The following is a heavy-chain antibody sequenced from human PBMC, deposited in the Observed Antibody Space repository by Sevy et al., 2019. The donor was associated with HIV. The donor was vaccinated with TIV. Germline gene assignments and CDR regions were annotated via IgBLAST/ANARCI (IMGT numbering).Heavy chain of an antibody. V-gene: IGHV4-61*01. CDR3: ARDLSITPSFDSSGYYQNEAFDI. CDR1: GGSVSSASYS. Sequence: SETLSLTCTVSGGSVSSASYSWSWIRQSPGKGLEWIGYIYYTGSNYYNPSLKSRVTISLDMSKNQFTIKLSSVTAAVTAVYSCARDLSITPSFDSSGYYQNEAFDIWGQGTMVTVSS. J-gene: IGHJ3*02. CDR2: IYYTGSN. D-gene: IGHD3-22*01.